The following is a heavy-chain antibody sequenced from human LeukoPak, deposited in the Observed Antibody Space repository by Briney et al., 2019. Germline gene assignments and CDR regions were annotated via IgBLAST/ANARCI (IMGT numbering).Heavy chain of an antibody. CDR2: ISWNSGSI. CDR1: GFTLDDYA. Sequence: PGRSLRLSCAASGFTLDDYAMHWVRQAPGKGLEWVSGISWNSGSIGYADSVKGRFTISRDNAKNSLYLQMNSLRAEDTALYYCAKGTIMTTVTTDYMDVWGKGTTVTVSS. V-gene: IGHV3-9*01. CDR3: AKGTIMTTVTTDYMDV. D-gene: IGHD4-11*01. J-gene: IGHJ6*03.